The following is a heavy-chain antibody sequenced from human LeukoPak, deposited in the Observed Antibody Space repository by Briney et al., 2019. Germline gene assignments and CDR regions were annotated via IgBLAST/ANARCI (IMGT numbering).Heavy chain of an antibody. CDR3: ARDNGSAGGFDP. Sequence: SETLSLTCTVSGGSISSYYWSWIRQPPGKGLEWIGYVHYRGSTNYNPSLKSRVTISVDTSKNQLSLKLSSVTAADTAVYYCARDNGSAGGFDPWGQGTLVTVSS. V-gene: IGHV4-59*01. CDR2: VHYRGST. J-gene: IGHJ5*02. D-gene: IGHD3-10*01. CDR1: GGSISSYY.